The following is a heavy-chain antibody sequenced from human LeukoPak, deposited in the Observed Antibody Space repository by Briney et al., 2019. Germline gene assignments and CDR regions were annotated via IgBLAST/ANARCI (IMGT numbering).Heavy chain of an antibody. CDR2: IYPGDSDT. CDR3: ARVVVVPAAPLSWFDP. CDR1: GYSFTSYW. J-gene: IGHJ5*02. V-gene: IGHV5-51*01. Sequence: GESLKISCKGSGYSFTSYWIGWVRQMPGKGLEWMGIIYPGDSDTRYSPSFQGQVTISADKSISTAYLQWSSLKASDTAMYYCARVVVVPAAPLSWFDPWGQGTLVTVSS. D-gene: IGHD2-2*01.